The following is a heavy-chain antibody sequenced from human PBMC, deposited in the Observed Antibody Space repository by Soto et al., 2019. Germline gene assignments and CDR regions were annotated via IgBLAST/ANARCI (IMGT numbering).Heavy chain of an antibody. CDR1: GGSISSYNW. Sequence: SETLSLTCAVSGGSISSYNWWSWVRQPPGKGLEWIGEIYHSGSTNYNPSLKSRLTISVDKSKNQLSLKLSSVTAADTAVYYCARDREYCTSSSCYRASGYGMDVWGQGTTVTVSS. CDR2: IYHSGST. J-gene: IGHJ6*02. D-gene: IGHD2-2*01. V-gene: IGHV4-4*02. CDR3: ARDREYCTSSSCYRASGYGMDV.